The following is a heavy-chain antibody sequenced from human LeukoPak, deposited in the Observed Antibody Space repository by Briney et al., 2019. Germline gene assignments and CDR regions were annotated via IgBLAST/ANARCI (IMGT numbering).Heavy chain of an antibody. CDR1: GYSFTSYW. CDR3: ARHYPQQLLDS. Sequence: AESLKISCKGSGYSFTSYWIGWVRQMPGKSLEWMGIIFPGDSDTRYSPSFQGQVTISADKSISTASLQWSNLKASDTAMYYCARHYPQQLLDSGGQGTLVTVP. J-gene: IGHJ4*02. D-gene: IGHD6-19*01. V-gene: IGHV5-51*01. CDR2: IFPGDSDT.